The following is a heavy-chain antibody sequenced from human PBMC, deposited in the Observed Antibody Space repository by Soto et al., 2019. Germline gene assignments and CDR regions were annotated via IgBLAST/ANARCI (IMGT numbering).Heavy chain of an antibody. D-gene: IGHD5-18*01. CDR3: ARSGGYSYGYYYYYYMDV. Sequence: PSETLSLTCTVSGGSISSYYWSWIRQPPGKGLEWIGYIYYSGSTNYNPSLKSRVTISVDTSKNQFSLKLSSVTAADTAVYYCARSGGYSYGYYYYYYMDVSGKGTTVTVSS. CDR2: IYYSGST. V-gene: IGHV4-59*08. CDR1: GGSISSYY. J-gene: IGHJ6*03.